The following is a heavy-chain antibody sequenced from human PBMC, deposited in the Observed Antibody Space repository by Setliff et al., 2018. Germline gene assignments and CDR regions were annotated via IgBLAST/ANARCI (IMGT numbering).Heavy chain of an antibody. J-gene: IGHJ4*02. Sequence: GASVKVSCKSSGFTFTDYGITWVRQVPGQGLEWVSTIYSGDRNTFYTDSVKGRFTIFRDGSKNTLFLHMTSLRAEDTAVYYCAKPQVELRWGFESWGQGTPVTVSS. V-gene: IGHV3-23*03. CDR1: GFTFTDYG. D-gene: IGHD1-7*01. CDR3: AKPQVELRWGFES. CDR2: IYSGDRNT.